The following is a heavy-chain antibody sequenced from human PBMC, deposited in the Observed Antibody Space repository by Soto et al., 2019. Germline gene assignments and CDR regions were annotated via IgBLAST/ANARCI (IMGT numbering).Heavy chain of an antibody. D-gene: IGHD4-4*01. J-gene: IGHJ4*02. CDR1: GGTFSSYA. CDR2: IIPIFGTA. Sequence: AVKDSCKASGGTFSSYAISVVRQAPGQRLEWMGGIIPIFGTANYAHKFQGRVTITADEPTSTENMELSSLRSEDSAVYYCARPRDSNYGEPTYDWYYWGQGTLVTVSS. V-gene: IGHV1-69*13. CDR3: ARPRDSNYGEPTYDWYY.